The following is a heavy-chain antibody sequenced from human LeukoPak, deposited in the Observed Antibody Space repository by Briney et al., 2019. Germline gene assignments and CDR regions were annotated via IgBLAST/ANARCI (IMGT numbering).Heavy chain of an antibody. D-gene: IGHD3-9*01. V-gene: IGHV3-30*02. CDR2: IRYDGRYN. CDR1: GFTVSGYG. J-gene: IGHJ4*02. CDR3: SKLVLRYFDWLMDY. Sequence: GGSLRRACGAAGFTVSGYGMHWNRQAPGKGREWVAFIRYDGRYNYFADCVKGRFTISRDNSKHRRYLQMNSLRAEDTAVYYCSKLVLRYFDWLMDYWGQGTRVTVSS.